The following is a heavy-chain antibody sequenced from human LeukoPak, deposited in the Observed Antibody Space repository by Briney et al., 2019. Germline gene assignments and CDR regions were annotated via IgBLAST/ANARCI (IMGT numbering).Heavy chain of an antibody. Sequence: SETLSLTCTVSGGSISSYYWSWIRQPAGKGLEWIGRIYTSGSTNYNPSLKSRVTMSVDTSKNQFSLKLSSVTAADTAVYYCARGLMVRGARPWYFDLWGRGTLVTVSS. CDR2: IYTSGST. V-gene: IGHV4-4*07. CDR1: GGSISSYY. CDR3: ARGLMVRGARPWYFDL. J-gene: IGHJ2*01. D-gene: IGHD3-10*01.